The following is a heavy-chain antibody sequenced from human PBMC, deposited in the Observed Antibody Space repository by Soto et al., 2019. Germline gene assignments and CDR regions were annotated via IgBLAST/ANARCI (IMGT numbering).Heavy chain of an antibody. CDR2: IYHSGST. V-gene: IGHV4-38-2*01. D-gene: IGHD3-3*01. CDR3: ASVLRFLEQFDP. CDR1: GYSISSGYY. J-gene: IGHJ5*02. Sequence: SETLSLTCAVSGYSISSGYYWGWIRQPPGKGLEWIGSIYHSGSTYYNPSLKSRVTISVDTSKNQFSLKLSSVTAADTAVYYCASVLRFLEQFDPRGQGTLVTVSS.